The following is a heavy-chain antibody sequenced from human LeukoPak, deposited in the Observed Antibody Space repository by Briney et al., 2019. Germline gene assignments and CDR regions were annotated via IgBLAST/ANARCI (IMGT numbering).Heavy chain of an antibody. D-gene: IGHD3-22*01. Sequence: SETLSLTCTVSTGSISSGSYYWSWIRQPAGKGLEWIGRIYTSGSTNYNPSLKSRVTISVDTSKNPFSLKLSSVTAADTAVYYCARVRRGYYDSSGYEDAFDIWGQGTMVTVSS. V-gene: IGHV4-61*02. CDR1: TGSISSGSYY. CDR3: ARVRRGYYDSSGYEDAFDI. CDR2: IYTSGST. J-gene: IGHJ3*02.